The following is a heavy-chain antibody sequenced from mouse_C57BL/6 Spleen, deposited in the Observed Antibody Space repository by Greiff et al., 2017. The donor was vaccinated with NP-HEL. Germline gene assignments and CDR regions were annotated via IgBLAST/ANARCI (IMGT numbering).Heavy chain of an antibody. D-gene: IGHD1-1*02. CDR3: TREASNGFDY. CDR2: ISSGGDYI. J-gene: IGHJ2*01. Sequence: VHLVESGEGLVKPGGSLKLSCAASGFTFSSYAMSWVRQTPEQRLEWVAYISSGGDYIYYADTVKGRFTISRDIARNTLYLQMSSLKSEDTAMYYCTREASNGFDYWGQGTTLTVSS. V-gene: IGHV5-9-1*02. CDR1: GFTFSSYA.